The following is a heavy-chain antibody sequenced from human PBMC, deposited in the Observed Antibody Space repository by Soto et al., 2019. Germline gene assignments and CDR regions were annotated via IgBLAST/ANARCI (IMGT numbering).Heavy chain of an antibody. CDR3: ARGPTIFGLVIIRDYYYSYMDV. Sequence: PSETLSITCTVSGGSISSYHRSWIRQPPGQALEWIGYIHYSGSTNYNPSPKSRVTLTVDTSKNQFSLKLSSVTAADTAVYYCARGPTIFGLVIIRDYYYSYMDVWGKGTTVTVS. CDR1: GGSISSYH. D-gene: IGHD3-3*01. J-gene: IGHJ6*03. CDR2: IHYSGST. V-gene: IGHV4-59*01.